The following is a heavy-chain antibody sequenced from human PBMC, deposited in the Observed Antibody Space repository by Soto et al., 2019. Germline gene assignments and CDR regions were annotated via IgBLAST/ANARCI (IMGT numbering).Heavy chain of an antibody. J-gene: IGHJ4*02. CDR2: IIPIFGTA. CDR1: GGTFSSYA. D-gene: IGHD3-22*01. V-gene: IGHV1-69*13. Sequence: SVKVSCKASGGTFSSYAISWVRQAPGQGLEWMGGIIPIFGTANYAQKFQGRVTITADESTSTAYMELSSLRSEDTAVYYCARAMYYYDSSGYSHFDYWGQGTLVTSPQ. CDR3: ARAMYYYDSSGYSHFDY.